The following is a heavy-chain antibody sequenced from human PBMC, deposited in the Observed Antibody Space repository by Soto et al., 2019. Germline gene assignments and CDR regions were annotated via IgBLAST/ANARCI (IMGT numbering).Heavy chain of an antibody. CDR1: GDSINSHY. D-gene: IGHD3-3*01. CDR2: VNYSGST. V-gene: IGHV4-59*08. J-gene: IGHJ6*03. Sequence: QVQLQESGPGLVKPSETLSLTCSVSGDSINSHYWTWIRQPPGKGLEWIGYVNYSGSTKYSPSLNSRVTMSVDTSKTQFSLRLSSVTAADTAVYYCARAYYDFWSGSYYYYMDVWGKGTTVTVSS. CDR3: ARAYYDFWSGSYYYYMDV.